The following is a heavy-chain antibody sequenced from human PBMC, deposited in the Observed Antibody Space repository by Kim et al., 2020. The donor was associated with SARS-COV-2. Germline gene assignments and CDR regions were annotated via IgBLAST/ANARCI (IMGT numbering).Heavy chain of an antibody. CDR3: ANGLRCPGNY. J-gene: IGHJ4*02. CDR1: GITLSTYG. CDR2: IWSDGSNE. D-gene: IGHD4-17*01. V-gene: IGHV3-33*06. Sequence: GGSLRLSCAASGITLSTYGMHWVRQAPGKGLEWVAVIWSDGSNEYYADAVKGRFSISRDNSKNTLDLQMSSLRADDTAVYYCANGLRCPGNYWGQGTLVTVSS.